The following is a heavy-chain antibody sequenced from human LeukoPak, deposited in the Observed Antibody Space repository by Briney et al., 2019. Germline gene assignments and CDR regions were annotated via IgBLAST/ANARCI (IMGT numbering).Heavy chain of an antibody. CDR2: IYSGGST. CDR1: GFTVSSNY. J-gene: IGHJ4*02. Sequence: GGSLRLSCAASGFTVSSNYMSWVRQAPGKGLEWVSVIYSGGSTYYADSVKGRFTISRDDAKNSLYLQMDSLRAEDTAVYYCARRFDYWGQGTLVTVSS. CDR3: ARRFDY. V-gene: IGHV3-53*01.